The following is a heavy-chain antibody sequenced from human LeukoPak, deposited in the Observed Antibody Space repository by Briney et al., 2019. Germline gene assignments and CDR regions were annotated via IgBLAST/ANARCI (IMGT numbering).Heavy chain of an antibody. CDR1: GFPFSSYW. J-gene: IGHJ6*02. CDR2: IKEDGSEQ. CDR3: ARIKKYYDLDV. Sequence: PGGSLRLSCVASGFPFSSYWMTWVRQAPGKGLEWVANIKEDGSEQYYVASMEGRFTISRDNAKNSLYLQVNSLRVEDTGVYYCARIKKYYDLDVWGQGTTVAVAS. V-gene: IGHV3-7*03.